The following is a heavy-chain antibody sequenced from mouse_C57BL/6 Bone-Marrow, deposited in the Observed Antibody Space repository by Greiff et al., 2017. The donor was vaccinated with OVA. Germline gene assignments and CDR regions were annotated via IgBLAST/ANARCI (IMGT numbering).Heavy chain of an antibody. CDR2: IDPSDSYT. CDR1: GYTFTSYW. J-gene: IGHJ4*01. CDR3: ARGDLLCPRRGGPILAMDY. D-gene: IGHD2-1*01. Sequence: QVQLKQPGAELVRPGTSVKLSCKASGYTFTSYWMHWVKQRPGQGLEWIGVIDPSDSYTNYNQKFKGKATLTVDTSSSTAYMQLSSLTSEDSAVYYCARGDLLCPRRGGPILAMDYWGQGTSVTVSS. V-gene: IGHV1-59*01.